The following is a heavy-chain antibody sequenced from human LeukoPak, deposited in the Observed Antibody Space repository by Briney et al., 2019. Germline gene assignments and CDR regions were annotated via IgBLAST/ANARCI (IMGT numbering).Heavy chain of an antibody. CDR3: TRLIYYYDSSAYYYIDY. J-gene: IGHJ4*02. CDR2: MYYTGSH. Sequence: SETLSLTCTVSGGSISGYYWSWIRQPPGKGLEWIGYMYYTGSHNYNPPLESRVTVSVDTSKNQFSLKLTSVTAADTAVYYCTRLIYYYDSSAYYYIDYWGQGTLVTVSS. V-gene: IGHV4-59*08. D-gene: IGHD3-22*01. CDR1: GGSISGYY.